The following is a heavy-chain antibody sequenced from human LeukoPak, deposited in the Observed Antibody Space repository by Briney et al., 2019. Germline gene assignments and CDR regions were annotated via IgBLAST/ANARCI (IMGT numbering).Heavy chain of an antibody. Sequence: SETLSLTCTVSGGSISSYYWGWIRQPPGKGLEWIGYIYYSGSTNYSPSLKSRVTISVDTSKNQFSLKLSSVTAADTAVYYCARHYDSSSYWYYFDYWGQGTLVTVSS. D-gene: IGHD3-22*01. V-gene: IGHV4-59*08. J-gene: IGHJ4*02. CDR1: GGSISSYY. CDR2: IYYSGST. CDR3: ARHYDSSSYWYYFDY.